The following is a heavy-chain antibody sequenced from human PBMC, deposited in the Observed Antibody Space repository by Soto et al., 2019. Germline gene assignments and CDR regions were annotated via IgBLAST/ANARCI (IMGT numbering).Heavy chain of an antibody. CDR1: GYTFTSYA. CDR2: INAGNGNT. CDR3: ASPATYNWNDAQYYYYYGMDV. J-gene: IGHJ6*02. D-gene: IGHD1-1*01. Sequence: QVQLVQSGAEVKKPGASVKVSCKASGYTFTSYAMHWVRQAPGQRLEWMGWINAGNGNTKYSQKFQGRVTITRDTSASTAYMDLSSLITEDTAVYYCASPATYNWNDAQYYYYYGMDVWGQGTTVTVSS. V-gene: IGHV1-3*01.